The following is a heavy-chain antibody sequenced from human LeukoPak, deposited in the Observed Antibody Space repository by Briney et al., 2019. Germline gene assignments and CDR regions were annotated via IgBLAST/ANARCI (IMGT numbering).Heavy chain of an antibody. CDR1: GFTFSSYS. J-gene: IGHJ4*02. CDR3: ARDRALVRFDY. CDR2: ITSSGRYI. D-gene: IGHD6-13*01. Sequence: PGGSLRLSCAASGFTFSSYSMNWVRQAPGKGLEWVSSITSSGRYIYYADSVKGRFTISRDNAKNSLYLQMNSLRAEDTAVYYCARDRALVRFDYWGQGTLVTVSS. V-gene: IGHV3-21*01.